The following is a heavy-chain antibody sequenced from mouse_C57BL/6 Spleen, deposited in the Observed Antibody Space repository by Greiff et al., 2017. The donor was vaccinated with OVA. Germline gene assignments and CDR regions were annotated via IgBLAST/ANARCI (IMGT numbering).Heavy chain of an antibody. V-gene: IGHV5-4*03. CDR3: ARVPYGSSRYYFDY. Sequence: EVKVVESGGGLVKPGGSLKLSCAASGFTFSSYAMSWVRQTPEKRLEWVATISDGGSYTYYPDNVKGRFTISRDNAKNNLYLQMSHLKSEDTAMYYCARVPYGSSRYYFDYWGQGTTLTVSS. CDR1: GFTFSSYA. D-gene: IGHD1-1*01. J-gene: IGHJ2*01. CDR2: ISDGGSYT.